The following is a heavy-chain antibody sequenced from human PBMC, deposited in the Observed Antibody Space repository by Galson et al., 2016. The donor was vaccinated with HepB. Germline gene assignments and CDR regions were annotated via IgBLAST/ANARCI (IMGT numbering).Heavy chain of an antibody. CDR2: ISASGGDT. CDR1: GFSFNNYG. V-gene: IGHV3-23*01. D-gene: IGHD3-16*01. J-gene: IGHJ4*02. CDR3: AKDALLLWGSPTDC. Sequence: SPRLSCAASGFSFNNYGMSWVRQTSGKRLEWVSGISASGGDTRYADSVKGRFTISRDDPKNTLYLQMNSLRAEDTAVYYCAKDALLLWGSPTDCWGQGTLVTVAS.